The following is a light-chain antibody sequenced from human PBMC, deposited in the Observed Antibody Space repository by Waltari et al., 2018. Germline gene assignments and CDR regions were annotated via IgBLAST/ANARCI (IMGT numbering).Light chain of an antibody. CDR3: SSYTSSSTRV. CDR2: DVA. CDR1: SSDVGGYNF. Sequence: QSALTQPASVSGSPGPSTNLSCTGPSSDVGGYNFVSWYQQHPGKAPQLMIYDVANRPSGVSNRFSGSKSGNTASLTISGLQAEDEADYYCSSYTSSSTRVFGTGTKVTVL. J-gene: IGLJ1*01. V-gene: IGLV2-14*03.